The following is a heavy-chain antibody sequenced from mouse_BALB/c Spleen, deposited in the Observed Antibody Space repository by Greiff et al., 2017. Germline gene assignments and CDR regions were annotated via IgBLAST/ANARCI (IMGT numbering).Heavy chain of an antibody. J-gene: IGHJ3*01. CDR1: GYSITSDYA. D-gene: IGHD3-3*01. V-gene: IGHV3-2*02. Sequence: VQLKESGPGLVKPSQSLSLTCTVTGYSITSDYAWNWIRQFPGNKLEWMGYISYSGSTSYNPSLKSRISITRDTSKNQFFLQLNSVTTEDTATYYCARLSQLTPFAYWGQGTLVTVSA. CDR2: ISYSGST. CDR3: ARLSQLTPFAY.